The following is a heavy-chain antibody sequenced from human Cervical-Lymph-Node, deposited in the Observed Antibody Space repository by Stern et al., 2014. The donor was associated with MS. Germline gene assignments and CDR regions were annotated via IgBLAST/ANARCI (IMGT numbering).Heavy chain of an antibody. CDR2: TNPLCGTT. D-gene: IGHD3-22*01. CDR3: AGDRHSSGFDH. CDR1: GGTFSNYA. Sequence: QVQLVQSGAEVKKPGSSVTVSCTASGGTFSNYAITWFRQAPGRGLEWMGDTNPLCGTTNYAPKFQGRVTMTAHESTATAYMELSGLRSEDTAVYDCAGDRHSSGFDHWGQGTLVTVSS. J-gene: IGHJ4*02. V-gene: IGHV1-69*01.